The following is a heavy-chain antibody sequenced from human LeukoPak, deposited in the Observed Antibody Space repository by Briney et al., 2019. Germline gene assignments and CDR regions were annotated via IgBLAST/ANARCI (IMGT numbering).Heavy chain of an antibody. Sequence: PGGSLRLSCAASGFTVSSTYMSWVRQSPGKGLEWVSVVYKDGKMFYIDSVKGRFAISRDTSKNTVHLQMNNLRAEDTAVYYCASRHCSGGDCYFAGADPFDHWGQGTLVTVSS. J-gene: IGHJ4*02. CDR3: ASRHCSGGDCYFAGADPFDH. CDR2: VYKDGKM. D-gene: IGHD2-21*01. CDR1: GFTVSSTY. V-gene: IGHV3-53*01.